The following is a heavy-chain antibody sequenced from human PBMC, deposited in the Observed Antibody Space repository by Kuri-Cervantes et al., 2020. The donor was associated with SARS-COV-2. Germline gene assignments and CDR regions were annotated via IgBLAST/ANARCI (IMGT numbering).Heavy chain of an antibody. J-gene: IGHJ4*02. V-gene: IGHV3-30-3*01. D-gene: IGHD3-22*01. CDR2: ISSNGGNK. CDR3: AREHTMIVLEFDS. CDR1: GFTFSSFP. Sequence: GESLKISCTASGFTFSSFPIHWVRQAPGKGLESVAVISSNGGNKYYADSVQGRFTISRDNSKNTLYLQMNSLGPDDTAVYFCAREHTMIVLEFDSWGQGSRVTVSS.